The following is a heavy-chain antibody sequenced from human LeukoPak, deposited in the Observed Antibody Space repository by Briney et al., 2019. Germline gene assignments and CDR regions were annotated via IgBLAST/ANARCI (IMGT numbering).Heavy chain of an antibody. CDR2: IYSGGST. J-gene: IGHJ4*02. Sequence: GGSLRLSCAASGFTVSSNYMSWVRQAPGKGLEWVSVIYSGGSTYYADSVKGRFTISRDNSKNTLYLQMNSLRAEDTAVYYCARDWVLWFGELLGPLDYWGQGTLVTVSS. D-gene: IGHD3-10*01. CDR1: GFTVSSNY. V-gene: IGHV3-53*01. CDR3: ARDWVLWFGELLGPLDY.